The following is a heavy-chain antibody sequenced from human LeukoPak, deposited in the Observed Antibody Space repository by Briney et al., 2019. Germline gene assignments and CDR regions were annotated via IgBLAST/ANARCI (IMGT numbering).Heavy chain of an antibody. J-gene: IGHJ6*03. CDR2: INPSGGST. D-gene: IGHD2-15*01. Sequence: ASVKVSCKASGYTFTSYYMHWVRQAPGQGLEWMGIINPSGGSTSYAQKFQGRVTMTRDMSTSTVYMELSSLRSEDTAVYYCARDGDREYCSGGSCYPYHYYYMDVWGKGTTVTISS. V-gene: IGHV1-46*01. CDR1: GYTFTSYY. CDR3: ARDGDREYCSGGSCYPYHYYYMDV.